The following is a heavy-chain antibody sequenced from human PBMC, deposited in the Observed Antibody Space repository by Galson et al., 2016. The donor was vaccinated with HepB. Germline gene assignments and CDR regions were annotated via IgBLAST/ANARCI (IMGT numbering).Heavy chain of an antibody. CDR2: SGSGGPT. V-gene: IGHV3-23*01. Sequence: SLRLSCAASGFTISSYAMSWVRQAPGKGLEWVSSSGSGGPTYYADSVKGRFTISRDNSKNTLFLQMHSLGADDTAVYYCAKSVLEYDILTGYYRRGADYWGQGTLVTVSS. D-gene: IGHD3-9*01. J-gene: IGHJ4*02. CDR3: AKSVLEYDILTGYYRRGADY. CDR1: GFTISSYA.